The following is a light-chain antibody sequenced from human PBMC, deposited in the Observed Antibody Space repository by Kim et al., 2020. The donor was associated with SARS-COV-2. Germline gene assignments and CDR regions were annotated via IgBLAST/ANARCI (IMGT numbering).Light chain of an antibody. CDR2: GPS. Sequence: APGESATLAGRAGPSVSSGCLAWYQQKPGQAPRLLVYGPSNRATGIPDRFSGSGSGTDFTLTINRLEPEDLAVYYCQQYGPSPWTFGQGTKVDIK. J-gene: IGKJ1*01. CDR3: QQYGPSPWT. CDR1: PSVSSGC. V-gene: IGKV3-20*01.